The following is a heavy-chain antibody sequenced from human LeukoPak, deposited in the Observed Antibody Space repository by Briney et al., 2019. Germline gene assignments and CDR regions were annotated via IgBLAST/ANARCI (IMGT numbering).Heavy chain of an antibody. Sequence: GASVKVSCKASGYTFTSYGISWVRQAPGQGLKWMGWISAYNGNTNYAQKLQGRVTMTTDTSTSTAYMELRSLRSDDTAVYYCGRGDELRYSSSWYEDYWGQGTLVTVSS. J-gene: IGHJ4*02. D-gene: IGHD6-13*01. CDR1: GYTFTSYG. V-gene: IGHV1-18*01. CDR2: ISAYNGNT. CDR3: GRGDELRYSSSWYEDY.